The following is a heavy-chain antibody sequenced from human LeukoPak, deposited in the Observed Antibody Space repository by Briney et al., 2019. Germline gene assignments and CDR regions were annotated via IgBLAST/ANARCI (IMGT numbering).Heavy chain of an antibody. V-gene: IGHV3-30*04. Sequence: GGSLRLSCAASGFTFSSYAMHWVRQAPGKGLEWVAVISYDGSNKYYADSVKGRFTISRDNSKNTLYLQMNCLRAEDTAVYYCARDLGGYSYGSHFDYWGQGTLVTVSS. CDR1: GFTFSSYA. CDR2: ISYDGSNK. D-gene: IGHD5-18*01. CDR3: ARDLGGYSYGSHFDY. J-gene: IGHJ4*02.